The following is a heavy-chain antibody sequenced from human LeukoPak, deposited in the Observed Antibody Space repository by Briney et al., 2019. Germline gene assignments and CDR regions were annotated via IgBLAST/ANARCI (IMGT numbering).Heavy chain of an antibody. D-gene: IGHD7-27*01. CDR1: GFTVSSNY. J-gene: IGHJ4*02. V-gene: IGHV3-23*01. Sequence: GGSLRLSCSASGFTVSSNYMSWVRQAPGKGLEWVSIIGSSGGGIHYADSVKGRFTISRDNSKNALYLQMNSLRVEDTAVYYCAIDPNWGTHSWGQGVLVTVSS. CDR3: AIDPNWGTHS. CDR2: IGSSGGGI.